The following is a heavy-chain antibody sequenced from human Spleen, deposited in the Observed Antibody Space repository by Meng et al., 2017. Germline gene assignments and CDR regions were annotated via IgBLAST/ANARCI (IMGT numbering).Heavy chain of an antibody. CDR3: ARDPSNTSGWYAYSDY. CDR2: IIPILGIA. J-gene: IGHJ4*02. V-gene: IGHV1-69*08. D-gene: IGHD6-19*01. CDR1: GGTFSSYT. Sequence: QVQLVQSGAEVKKPGSSVKVSCKASGGTFSSYTISWVRQAPGQGLEWMGRIIPILGIANYAQKLQGRVTMTTDTSTSTVYVELRSLRSDDTAVYYCARDPSNTSGWYAYSDYWGQGTLVTVSS.